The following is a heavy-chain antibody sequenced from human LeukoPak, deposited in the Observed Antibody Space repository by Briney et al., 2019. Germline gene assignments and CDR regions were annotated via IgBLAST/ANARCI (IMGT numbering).Heavy chain of an antibody. V-gene: IGHV3-23*01. CDR2: LAGNGYP. CDR3: AKDGPHHFFDY. Sequence: GWSLRLSYSPSVLTLRSYAMHWVRRAPGPGVRGISTLAGNGYPLAVDSAKPRFTFSRDNLRVPLYLPLSGLSPDHTAVYFWAKDGPHHFFDYWGQGALVTVSS. J-gene: IGHJ4*02. CDR1: VLTLRSYA.